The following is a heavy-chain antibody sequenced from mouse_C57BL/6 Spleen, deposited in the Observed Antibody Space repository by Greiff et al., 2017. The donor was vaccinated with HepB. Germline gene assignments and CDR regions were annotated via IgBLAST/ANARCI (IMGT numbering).Heavy chain of an antibody. CDR3: ARSPHYYGSSWYFDV. D-gene: IGHD1-1*01. Sequence: DVQLVESEGGLVQPGSSMKLSCTASGFTFSDYYMAWVRQVPEKGLEWVANINYDGSSTYYLDSLKSRFIISRDNAKNILYLQMSSLKSEDTATYYCARSPHYYGSSWYFDVWGTGTTVTVSS. J-gene: IGHJ1*03. V-gene: IGHV5-16*01. CDR1: GFTFSDYY. CDR2: INYDGSST.